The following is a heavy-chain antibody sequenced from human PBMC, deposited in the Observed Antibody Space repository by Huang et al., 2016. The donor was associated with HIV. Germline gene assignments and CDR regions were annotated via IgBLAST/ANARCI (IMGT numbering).Heavy chain of an antibody. Sequence: QVQLVQSGGGVVQTGRSLRLSCAASGFTFSTYAMHWVRQAAGKWLEWVAFISNDGSIKYYSDSVKGRFTISRNNYKNALYLQINSLRPEDTAVYYCATEYYDFWSGYYPVGYWGQGTLVTVSS. V-gene: IGHV3-30*14. CDR1: GFTFSTYA. CDR3: ATEYYDFWSGYYPVGY. D-gene: IGHD3-3*01. CDR2: ISNDGSIK. J-gene: IGHJ4*02.